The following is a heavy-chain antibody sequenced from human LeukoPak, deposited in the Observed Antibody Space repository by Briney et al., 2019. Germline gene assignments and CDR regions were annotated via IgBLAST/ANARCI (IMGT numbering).Heavy chain of an antibody. Sequence: AGGSLRLPCAASGFTFTDYAMNWVRQAPGKGLEWVASTKGNGGSTNYTDSVKDRFTISRDNSKNTVYLQMHSLRADDTAVYYCAKGSYYYDTSGYFDSWGHGALVTVSP. V-gene: IGHV3-23*01. D-gene: IGHD3-22*01. CDR1: GFTFTDYA. J-gene: IGHJ4*01. CDR3: AKGSYYYDTSGYFDS. CDR2: TKGNGGST.